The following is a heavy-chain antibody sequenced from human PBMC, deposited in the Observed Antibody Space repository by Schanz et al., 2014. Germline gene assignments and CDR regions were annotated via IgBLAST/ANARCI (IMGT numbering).Heavy chain of an antibody. Sequence: QVQLVESGGGVVQPGGSLRLSCAASGFTFSTTWMNWVRQAPGKGLEWAALISHDGNNKHYVDSVEGRFTISRDNSKSMLFLEMSSLRVEDTAVYYCVREENYPSFLGYYYYMDVWGKGTSVTVSS. V-gene: IGHV3-30-3*01. CDR1: GFTFSTTW. CDR3: VREENYPSFLGYYYYMDV. J-gene: IGHJ6*03. CDR2: ISHDGNNK. D-gene: IGHD3-10*01.